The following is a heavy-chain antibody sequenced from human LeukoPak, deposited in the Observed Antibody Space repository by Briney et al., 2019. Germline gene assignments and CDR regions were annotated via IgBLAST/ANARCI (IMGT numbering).Heavy chain of an antibody. CDR2: ISRSSSYI. Sequence: GGSLRLSCAASGFNFKNYDMNWVRQAPGKGLEWVASISRSSSYIFYADSVKGRFTISRDDGNNSVSLRMSGLRVEDTAKYYCARDAFKWDLDYWGLGALVTVSS. J-gene: IGHJ4*02. CDR3: ARDAFKWDLDY. CDR1: GFNFKNYD. V-gene: IGHV3-21*06. D-gene: IGHD1-26*01.